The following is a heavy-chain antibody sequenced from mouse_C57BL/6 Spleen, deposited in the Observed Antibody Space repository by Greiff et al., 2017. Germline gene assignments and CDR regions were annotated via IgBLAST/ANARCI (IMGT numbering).Heavy chain of an antibody. CDR3: ARDQRGVLDY. CDR1: GYSITSGYY. CDR2: ISYDGSN. Sequence: EVQLQESGPGLVKPSQSLSLTCSVTGYSITSGYYWNWIRQFPGNKLEWMGYISYDGSNNYNPSLKNRISITRDTSKNQFFLKLNSVTTEDTATYYCARDQRGVLDYWGQGTTLTVSS. J-gene: IGHJ2*01. V-gene: IGHV3-6*01.